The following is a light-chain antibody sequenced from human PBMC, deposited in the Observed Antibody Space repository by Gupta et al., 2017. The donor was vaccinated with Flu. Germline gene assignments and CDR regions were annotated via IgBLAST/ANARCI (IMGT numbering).Light chain of an antibody. CDR3: QQYYSAPLT. J-gene: IGKJ4*01. V-gene: IGKV4-1*01. CDR2: WAS. Sequence: DIVMIQSPESLAVSLGERATINCKSSQSVLYRSNSKNYLAWYQQKPGQPPKLLLYWASTRESGVPDRFSGSGSGTDFTLTISSLQAEDVAVYYCQQYYSAPLTFGGGTKVEFK. CDR1: QSVLYRSNSKNY.